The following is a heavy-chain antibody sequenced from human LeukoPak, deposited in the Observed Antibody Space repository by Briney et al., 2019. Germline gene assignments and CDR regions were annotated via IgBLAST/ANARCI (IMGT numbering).Heavy chain of an antibody. CDR2: INSDGSST. Sequence: GGSLRLPCTASGFTFSTHSMHWVRQAPGKGPVWVSRINSDGSSTRYADSVTGRFTISRDNAKNTVYLQMNSLRAEDTAVYYCAKVLGGLWPGIDYWGQGTVVTVSS. CDR1: GFTFSTHS. J-gene: IGHJ4*02. V-gene: IGHV3-74*01. CDR3: AKVLGGLWPGIDY. D-gene: IGHD2-15*01.